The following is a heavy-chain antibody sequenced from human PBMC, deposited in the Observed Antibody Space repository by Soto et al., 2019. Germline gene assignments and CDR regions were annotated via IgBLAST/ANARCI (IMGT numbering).Heavy chain of an antibody. CDR2: IYYSGST. V-gene: IGHV4-39*01. CDR1: GGSISSSSYY. CDR3: ARSTYYDYYYTDV. Sequence: SETLSLTCTVSGGSISSSSYYWGWIRQPPGKGLEWIGSIYYSGSTYYNPSLKSRVTISVDTSKNQFSLKLSSVTAAETAVYYCARSTYYDYYYTDVWGKGTTVNVSS. J-gene: IGHJ6*03.